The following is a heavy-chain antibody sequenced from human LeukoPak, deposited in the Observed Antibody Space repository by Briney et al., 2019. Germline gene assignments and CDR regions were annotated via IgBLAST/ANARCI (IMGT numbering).Heavy chain of an antibody. J-gene: IGHJ4*02. CDR2: IYYSGST. V-gene: IGHV4-39*07. Sequence: SETLSLTCTVSGGSISSSSYYWGWIRQPPGKGLEWIGSIYYSGSTYYNPSLKSRVTISVDTSKNQFSLKLSSVTAADTAVYYCAREYDPGFDYWGQGTLVTVSS. CDR1: GGSISSSSYY. CDR3: AREYDPGFDY. D-gene: IGHD2-8*01.